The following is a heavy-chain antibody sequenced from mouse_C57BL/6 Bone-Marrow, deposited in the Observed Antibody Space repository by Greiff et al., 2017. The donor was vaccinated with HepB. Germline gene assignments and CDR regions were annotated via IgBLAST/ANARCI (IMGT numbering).Heavy chain of an antibody. CDR3: TCITTVRGDY. D-gene: IGHD1-1*01. CDR1: GFNIKDDY. V-gene: IGHV14-4*01. J-gene: IGHJ2*01. CDR2: IDPENGDT. Sequence: EVKLMEFGAELVRPGASVKLSCTASGFNIKDDYMHWVKQRPEQGLEWIGWIDPENGDTEFASKFQGKATISEDTSSNTAYLQLRSLTSEDTAVYYCTCITTVRGDYWGQGTTLTVSS.